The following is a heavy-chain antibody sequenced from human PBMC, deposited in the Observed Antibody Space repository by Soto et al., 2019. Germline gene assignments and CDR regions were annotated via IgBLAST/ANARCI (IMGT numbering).Heavy chain of an antibody. V-gene: IGHV1-3*01. D-gene: IGHD3-9*01. CDR2: INAGNGNT. J-gene: IGHJ6*02. CDR3: ARGDRSYDILTGYYYYYYGMDV. CDR1: GYTFTSNA. Sequence: ASVKASCKASGYTFTSNAMHWVRKAPEHSLGWMGWINAGNGNTKYSQKFQGRVTITADESTSTAYMELSSLRSEDTAVYYCARGDRSYDILTGYYYYYYGMDVWGQGTTVTVSS.